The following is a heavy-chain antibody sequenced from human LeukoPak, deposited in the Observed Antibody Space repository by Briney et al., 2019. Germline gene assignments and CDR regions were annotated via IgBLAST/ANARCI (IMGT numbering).Heavy chain of an antibody. V-gene: IGHV3-66*01. CDR2: TYSGGST. J-gene: IGHJ3*02. CDR3: ASTVVVPAMDAFDI. CDR1: GFTVSSNY. Sequence: GGSLRLSCAASGFTVSSNYMSWVRQAPGKGLEWVSVTYSGGSTYYADSVKGRFTISRDNSKNTLYLQMNSLRAEDTAVYYCASTVVVPAMDAFDIWGQGTMVTVSS. D-gene: IGHD2-2*01.